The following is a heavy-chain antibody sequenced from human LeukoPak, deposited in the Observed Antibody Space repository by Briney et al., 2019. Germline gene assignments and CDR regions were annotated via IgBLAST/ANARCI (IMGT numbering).Heavy chain of an antibody. CDR2: ISGNGGTT. CDR3: AKPPPDSSSWLFDY. Sequence: PGGSLRLSCAASGFTFSSYGMHWVRQAPGKGLEWVSTISGNGGTTYYADSVKGRFTISRDNSKNTLYLQMNSLRVEDTAVYYCAKPPPDSSSWLFDYWGQGTLVTVSS. CDR1: GFTFSSYG. J-gene: IGHJ4*02. V-gene: IGHV3-23*01. D-gene: IGHD6-13*01.